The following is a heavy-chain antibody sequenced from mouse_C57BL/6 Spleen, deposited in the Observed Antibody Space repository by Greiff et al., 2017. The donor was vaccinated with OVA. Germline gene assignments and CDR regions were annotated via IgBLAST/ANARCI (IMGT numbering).Heavy chain of an antibody. J-gene: IGHJ2*01. D-gene: IGHD3-2*02. Sequence: VQLQQPGAELVRPGSSVKLSCKASGYTFTSYWMDWVKQRPGQGLEWIGNIYPSDSETHYNQKFKDKATLTVDKSSSTAYTLLNSLTSMASAVCSVSKDRDRSGCGAYWGQGTTLTVSS. CDR1: GYTFTSYW. V-gene: IGHV1-61*01. CDR2: IYPSDSET. CDR3: SKDRDRSGCGAY.